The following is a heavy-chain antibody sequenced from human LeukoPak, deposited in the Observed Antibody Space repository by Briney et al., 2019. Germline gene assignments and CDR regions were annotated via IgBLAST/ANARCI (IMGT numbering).Heavy chain of an antibody. Sequence: PGGSLRLSCAASGFPFSSYEMNWVRQAPGKGLERVSYISSSGSTIYYADSVKGRFTISRDNAKNSLYLQMNSLRAEHTAVYYCARGTMIVVVTPSGIDYWGQGTLVTVSS. J-gene: IGHJ4*02. CDR3: ARGTMIVVVTPSGIDY. V-gene: IGHV3-48*03. CDR1: GFPFSSYE. D-gene: IGHD3-22*01. CDR2: ISSSGSTI.